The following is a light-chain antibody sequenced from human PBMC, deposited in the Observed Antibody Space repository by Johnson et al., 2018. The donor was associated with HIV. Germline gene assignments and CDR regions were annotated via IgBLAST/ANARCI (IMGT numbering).Light chain of an antibody. CDR3: GTCDSSLSAGYYV. CDR2: ENN. J-gene: IGLJ1*01. CDR1: SSDMWHYA. Sequence: QSVLTQPPSVSAAPGQKVTISCSGSSSDMWHYAVSWYQELPGTAPKLLIYENNKRPSGIPDRFSGSKSGTSATLGITGLQTGDEADYYCGTCDSSLSAGYYVFGTGTKVTVL. V-gene: IGLV1-51*02.